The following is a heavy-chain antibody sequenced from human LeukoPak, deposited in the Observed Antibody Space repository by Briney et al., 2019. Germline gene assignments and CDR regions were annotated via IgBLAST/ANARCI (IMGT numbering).Heavy chain of an antibody. CDR1: GYTFIDYY. Sequence: ASVKVSCKAYGYTFIDYYMHWVRQAPGQGLEWMGWINPKSGGTNYAQKFQGRVTMTWDTSINTAYMELSRLRSDDTAVYYCARGRTLVRGIIIRGDYWGQGTLVTVSS. V-gene: IGHV1-2*02. CDR3: ARGRTLVRGIIIRGDY. J-gene: IGHJ4*02. CDR2: INPKSGGT. D-gene: IGHD3-10*01.